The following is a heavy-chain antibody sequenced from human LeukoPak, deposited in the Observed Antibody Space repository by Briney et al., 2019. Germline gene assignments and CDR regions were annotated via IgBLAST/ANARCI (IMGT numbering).Heavy chain of an antibody. Sequence: PGGSRRLSGAPPGFTFINYYMTGIGQPPGKGLEWVSYISDSGTTKYYADSVTGRFTVSRDNAKNSLYLQMNSLRAEDTAVYYCARERVSGSFDYWGQGTLVSVSS. J-gene: IGHJ4*02. CDR3: ARERVSGSFDY. D-gene: IGHD1-26*01. CDR1: GFTFINYY. CDR2: ISDSGTTK. V-gene: IGHV3-11*01.